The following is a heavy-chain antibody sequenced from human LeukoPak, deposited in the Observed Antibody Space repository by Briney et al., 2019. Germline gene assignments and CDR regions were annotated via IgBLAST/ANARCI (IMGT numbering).Heavy chain of an antibody. CDR3: ARELDGYDFDY. Sequence: GGSLRLSCAASGFTFSSYSMNWVRQAPGKGLEWVSSISSSSSYIYYADSVKGRFTISRDNSKNTLYLQMNSLRAEDTAVYYCARELDGYDFDYWGQGTLVTVSS. CDR2: ISSSSSYI. CDR1: GFTFSSYS. J-gene: IGHJ4*02. D-gene: IGHD5-24*01. V-gene: IGHV3-21*01.